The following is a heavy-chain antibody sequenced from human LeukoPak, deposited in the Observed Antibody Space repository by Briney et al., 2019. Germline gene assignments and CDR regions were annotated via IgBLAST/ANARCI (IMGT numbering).Heavy chain of an antibody. V-gene: IGHV1-69*06. CDR2: IIPIFGTA. CDR3: ARSPPSPMVRAVKYYFDY. D-gene: IGHD3-10*01. Sequence: SVKVSCKASGGTFSSYAISWVRQAPGQGLEWMGGIIPIFGTANYAQKFQGRVTITADKSTSTAYMELSSLRSEDTAVYYCARSPPSPMVRAVKYYFDYWGQGTLVTVSS. CDR1: GGTFSSYA. J-gene: IGHJ4*02.